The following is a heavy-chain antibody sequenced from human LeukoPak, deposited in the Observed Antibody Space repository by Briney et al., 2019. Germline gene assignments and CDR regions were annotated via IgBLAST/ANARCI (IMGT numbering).Heavy chain of an antibody. D-gene: IGHD3-3*01. CDR2: IYTSGST. J-gene: IGHJ6*02. CDR3: ARGGISDFKGYYYYGMDV. V-gene: IGHV4-61*02. CDR1: GGSISSGSYY. Sequence: PSETLSLTCTVSGGSISSGSYYWSWIRQPAGKGLEWVGRIYTSGSTNYNPSLKSRVTVSVDTSKNQFSLKLSSVTAADTAVYYCARGGISDFKGYYYYGMDVWGQGTTVTVSS.